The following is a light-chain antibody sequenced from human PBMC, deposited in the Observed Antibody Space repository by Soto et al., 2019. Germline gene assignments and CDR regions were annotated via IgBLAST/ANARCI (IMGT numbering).Light chain of an antibody. CDR2: GAS. CDR3: QQFSSYPLT. J-gene: IGKJ4*01. CDR1: QSISSTS. V-gene: IGKV3-20*01. Sequence: EIVLTQSPGTLSLSLGERATLSCRASQSISSTSLAWYQQKPGQAPRLLIYGASSRATGIPDRFSGGGSGTDFTLTISRLEPEDFAVYYCQQFSSYPLTIGGGTKVDIK.